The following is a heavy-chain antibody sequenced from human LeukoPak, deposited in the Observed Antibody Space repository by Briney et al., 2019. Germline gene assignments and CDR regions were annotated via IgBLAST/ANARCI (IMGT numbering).Heavy chain of an antibody. D-gene: IGHD1-20*01. Sequence: GGSLRLSCAASGFTFSSYGMHWVRLAPGKGLEWVAVISYDGSNKYYADSVKGRFTISRDNSKNTLYLQMNSLRTEDTAVYYCAKGPLITGIDYFDYWGQGTLVTVSS. CDR3: AKGPLITGIDYFDY. CDR1: GFTFSSYG. J-gene: IGHJ4*02. CDR2: ISYDGSNK. V-gene: IGHV3-30*18.